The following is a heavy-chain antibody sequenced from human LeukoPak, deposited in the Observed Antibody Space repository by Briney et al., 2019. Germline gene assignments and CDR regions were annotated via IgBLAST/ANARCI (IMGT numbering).Heavy chain of an antibody. J-gene: IGHJ4*02. V-gene: IGHV3-21*01. Sequence: GGSLRLSCAASGFTFSSYGMHWVRQAPGKGLEWVSSISSSSSIYYADSVKGRFTISRDGAKKSLYLQMNSLRAEDTAVYYCAREGATASSGYFFDYWGQGSLVTVSS. D-gene: IGHD5-18*01. CDR3: AREGATASSGYFFDY. CDR1: GFTFSSYG. CDR2: ISSSSSI.